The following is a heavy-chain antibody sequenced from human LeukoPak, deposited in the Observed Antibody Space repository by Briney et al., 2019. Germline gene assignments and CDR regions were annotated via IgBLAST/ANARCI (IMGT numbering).Heavy chain of an antibody. J-gene: IGHJ4*02. D-gene: IGHD6-19*01. V-gene: IGHV3-20*04. CDR1: GFTFSSYG. CDR2: IHWNSGST. CDR3: AKDNPLWGSGLDYYFDY. Sequence: PGGSLRLSCAASGFTFSSYGMSWVRQAPGKGLEWVSRIHWNSGSTRYVDSVKGRFTISRDNAKNSLYLQMNSLRAEDTALYYCAKDNPLWGSGLDYYFDYWGQGTLVTVSS.